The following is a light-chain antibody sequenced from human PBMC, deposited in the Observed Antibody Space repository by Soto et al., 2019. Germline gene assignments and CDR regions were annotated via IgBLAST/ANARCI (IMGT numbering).Light chain of an antibody. Sequence: QLVLTQPPSASGSPGQSVTISCAGTSSDVGGYNFVSWYQHHAGKGPKLMIYEVNERPSGVPDRFSGSKSGNTASLTVSGLQAEDEADYYCSSYAGSNNLVFGGGTKVTVL. J-gene: IGLJ3*02. V-gene: IGLV2-8*01. CDR3: SSYAGSNNLV. CDR2: EVN. CDR1: SSDVGGYNF.